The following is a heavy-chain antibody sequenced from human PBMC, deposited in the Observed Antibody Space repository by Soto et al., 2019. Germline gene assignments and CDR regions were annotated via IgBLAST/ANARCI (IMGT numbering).Heavy chain of an antibody. Sequence: PGVSLKISCKGPGYSFTSYWISCVRQMPGEGLECMGRIDPSDSYTNYSPSFQGHVTISADKSISTAYLQWSSLKASDTAMYYCAMARSYCSSTSCYFSDTYGMDVWGQGTTVTVSS. V-gene: IGHV5-10-1*01. D-gene: IGHD2-2*01. CDR3: AMARSYCSSTSCYFSDTYGMDV. CDR1: GYSFTSYW. CDR2: IDPSDSYT. J-gene: IGHJ6*02.